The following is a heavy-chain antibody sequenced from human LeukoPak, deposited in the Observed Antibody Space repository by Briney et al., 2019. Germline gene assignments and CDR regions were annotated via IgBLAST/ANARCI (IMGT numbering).Heavy chain of an antibody. Sequence: SQTLPLICTISGGSISSGSYYWSWIRQPAGKGLEWIGRIYTSGSTNYNPSLKSRVTISVDTSKNQFSLKLSSVTAADTAVYYCARALSPRGCDWLGYYYYMDVWGKGTTVTISS. CDR2: IYTSGST. V-gene: IGHV4-61*02. J-gene: IGHJ6*03. CDR3: ARALSPRGCDWLGYYYYMDV. D-gene: IGHD3-9*01. CDR1: GGSISSGSYY.